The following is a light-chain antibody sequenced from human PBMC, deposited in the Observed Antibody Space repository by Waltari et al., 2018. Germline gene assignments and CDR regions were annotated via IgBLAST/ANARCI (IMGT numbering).Light chain of an antibody. J-gene: IGLJ2*01. CDR3: NSYTNSTTLL. V-gene: IGLV2-14*01. Sequence: QSALTQPASVSGSPGLSITISCPGTSSDVGGYNYVSWYQQHPGKAPKLMIYEVSNRPSGVSNRFSGSKSGNTASLTISGLQAEDEADYYCNSYTNSTTLLFGGGTKLTVL. CDR1: SSDVGGYNY. CDR2: EVS.